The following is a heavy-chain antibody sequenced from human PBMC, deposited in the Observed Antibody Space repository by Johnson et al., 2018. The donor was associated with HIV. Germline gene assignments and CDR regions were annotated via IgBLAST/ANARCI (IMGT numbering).Heavy chain of an antibody. CDR3: ARGGYCSGGRCYSIHAFDI. CDR2: IKSDGSEK. J-gene: IGHJ3*02. V-gene: IGHV3-7*04. CDR1: GFTFSSYW. Sequence: VQLVESGGGLVQPGGSLRLSCAASGFTFSSYWMSWVRQAPGQGLEWVAHIKSDGSEKHFVASVKGRFTIYRDNAKNSLYMQMSSLRAEDTAMYYCARGGYCSGGRCYSIHAFDIWGQGTMVTVSS. D-gene: IGHD2-15*01.